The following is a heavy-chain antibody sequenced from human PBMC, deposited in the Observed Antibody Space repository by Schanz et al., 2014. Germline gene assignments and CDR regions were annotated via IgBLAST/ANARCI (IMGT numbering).Heavy chain of an antibody. V-gene: IGHV3-33*01. CDR3: AIDRVGASSYFDY. Sequence: QVQLVESGGGVVQPGRSLRLSCAASGFTFSKYGVHWVRQAPGKGLEWVAVIWYNGSNKYYADSVRGRFTISRDNSKNTLYLQTNNLRAEDSAIYYCAIDRVGASSYFDYWGQGTLVTVSS. CDR1: GFTFSKYG. J-gene: IGHJ4*02. CDR2: IWYNGSNK. D-gene: IGHD1-26*01.